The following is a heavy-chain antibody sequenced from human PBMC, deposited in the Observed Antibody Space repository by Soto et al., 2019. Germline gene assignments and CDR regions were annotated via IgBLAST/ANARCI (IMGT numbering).Heavy chain of an antibody. J-gene: IGHJ4*02. V-gene: IGHV4-34*01. CDR1: GGSFSGHY. CDR2: INHSGST. Sequence: QVQLQQWGAGLLKPSETLSLTCAVYGGSFSGHYWSWIRQPPGKGLEWIGEINHSGSTNYNPSLKSRVTISLDTSNNQISLKVSSVTAADTAVYYCARVDDYWGQGTLVTVSS. CDR3: ARVDDY.